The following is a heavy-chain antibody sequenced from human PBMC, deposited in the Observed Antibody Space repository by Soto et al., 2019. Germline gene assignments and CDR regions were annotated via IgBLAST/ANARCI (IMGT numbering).Heavy chain of an antibody. D-gene: IGHD2-2*01. Sequence: VQLVQSGAEVKTPGASVKVSCKASGYTFNTYGISWVRQAPGQGLEWMGWISTFNGETRYAQKFQARVTVTTDTSTTTGYMELRSLRSDDTAVYYCARDVGYCSSSTCLIDHWGQGTLVTVSS. CDR2: ISTFNGET. V-gene: IGHV1-18*01. CDR3: ARDVGYCSSSTCLIDH. J-gene: IGHJ4*02. CDR1: GYTFNTYG.